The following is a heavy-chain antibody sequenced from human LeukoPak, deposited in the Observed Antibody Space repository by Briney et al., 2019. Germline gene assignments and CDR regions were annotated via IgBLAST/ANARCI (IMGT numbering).Heavy chain of an antibody. CDR2: ISWDSGSI. V-gene: IGHV3-9*01. J-gene: IGHJ3*02. CDR3: AKAEYYDFWSGETRDAFDI. D-gene: IGHD3-3*01. Sequence: GGSLRLSCAASGFTFDDYAMPWVRHAPGKGLEWVSGISWDSGSIGYADSGKGRFTIARANAKNSLYLQMNSLRAEDTALYYCAKAEYYDFWSGETRDAFDIWGQGTMVTVSS. CDR1: GFTFDDYA.